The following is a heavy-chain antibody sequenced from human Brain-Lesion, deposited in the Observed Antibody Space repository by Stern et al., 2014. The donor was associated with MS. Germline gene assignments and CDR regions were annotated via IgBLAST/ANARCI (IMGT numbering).Heavy chain of an antibody. J-gene: IGHJ4*02. D-gene: IGHD6-6*01. CDR1: GYRFTSNW. CDR3: ARRGDSSSSGFDY. V-gene: IGHV5-51*01. CDR2: IWPGDSDT. Sequence: VQLVQSGAEVKKPGESLQISCKGSGYRFTSNWIGWVRQMPRKALEWMGIIWPGDSDTRYSPSFQGQVTISADKPISTAYLQWSSLQASDTAMYYCARRGDSSSSGFDYWGQGTLVIVSS.